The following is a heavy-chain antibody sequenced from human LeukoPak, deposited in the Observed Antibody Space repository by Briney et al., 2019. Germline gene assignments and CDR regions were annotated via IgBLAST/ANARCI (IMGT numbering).Heavy chain of an antibody. CDR3: ARDAFDI. CDR2: IYTSGST. V-gene: IGHV4-61*02. CDR1: GGSISSGSYY. Sequence: SETLSLTCTVSGGSISSGSYYWSWIRQPAGKGLEWIGRIYTSGSTNYNPSLKSRVTISVDTSKNQFSLKLSSVTAADTAVYYGARDAFDIWGQGTMVTVSS. J-gene: IGHJ3*02.